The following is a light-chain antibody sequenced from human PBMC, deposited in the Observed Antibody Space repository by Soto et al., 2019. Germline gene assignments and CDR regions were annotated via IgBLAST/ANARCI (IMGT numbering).Light chain of an antibody. Sequence: QSALTQPASVSGSPGQSITISCTGTSSDVGGYNYVSWYQQHPGKAPKLMIYEVSNRPSGVSNRFSGSKSGHTASLTIFGLQSEDEADYFCTSYTSSSTLDVFGTGTKLTVL. CDR3: TSYTSSSTLDV. CDR1: SSDVGGYNY. CDR2: EVS. J-gene: IGLJ1*01. V-gene: IGLV2-14*01.